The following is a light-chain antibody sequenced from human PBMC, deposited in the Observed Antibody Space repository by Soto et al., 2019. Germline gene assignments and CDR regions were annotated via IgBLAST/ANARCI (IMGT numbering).Light chain of an antibody. J-gene: IGKJ1*01. CDR1: QSVSSY. Sequence: EIVLTQSPATLSLSPGEGATVSCRASQSVSSYLAWYQQKPGQTPRLLIYDASNRATDIPARFSGSGSGTDFTLTISSLEPEDFAVYYCQQRSNWHVTFGQGTRVEIK. CDR3: QQRSNWHVT. CDR2: DAS. V-gene: IGKV3-11*01.